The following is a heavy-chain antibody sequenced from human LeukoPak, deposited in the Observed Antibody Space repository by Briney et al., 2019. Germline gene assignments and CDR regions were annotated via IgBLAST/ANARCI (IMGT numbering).Heavy chain of an antibody. CDR2: TDGSGGST. CDR1: GFTFSSYA. CDR3: AKDRPHSSAVPTNFDY. D-gene: IGHD2-2*01. V-gene: IGHV3-23*01. Sequence: GGSLRLSCAASGFTFSSYAMSWVRQAPGQGLEWVSATDGSGGSTYYADSVRGRFTIPRDNSKNTLYLQMNSLRVEDTAVYYCAKDRPHSSAVPTNFDYWGQGTLVTVSS. J-gene: IGHJ4*02.